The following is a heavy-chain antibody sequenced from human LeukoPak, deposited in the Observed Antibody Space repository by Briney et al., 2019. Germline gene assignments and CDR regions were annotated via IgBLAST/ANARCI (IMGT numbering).Heavy chain of an antibody. CDR1: GGSISSGNFH. J-gene: IGHJ3*02. Sequence: PSETLSLTCTVSGGSISSGNFHWTWIRQPAGKGLEWIGRISVSGNTNHNPSLRSRVTISVDTSKNHFSLKLSSVTAADTAVYYCAREGMIYPRAFDIWGQGTMVTVSS. D-gene: IGHD3-16*01. CDR2: ISVSGNT. V-gene: IGHV4-61*02. CDR3: AREGMIYPRAFDI.